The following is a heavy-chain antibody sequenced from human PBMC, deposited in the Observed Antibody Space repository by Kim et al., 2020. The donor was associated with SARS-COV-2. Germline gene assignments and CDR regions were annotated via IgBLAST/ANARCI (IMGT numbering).Heavy chain of an antibody. V-gene: IGHV4-59*08. CDR3: ARQGYYYDSSGSWFDP. D-gene: IGHD3-22*01. Sequence: SETLSLTCTVSGGSISSYYWSWIRQPPGKGLEWIGYIYYSGSTNYNPSLKSRVTISVDTSKNQFSLKLSSVTAADTAVYYCARQGYYYDSSGSWFDPWGQGTLVTVSS. CDR1: GGSISSYY. CDR2: IYYSGST. J-gene: IGHJ5*02.